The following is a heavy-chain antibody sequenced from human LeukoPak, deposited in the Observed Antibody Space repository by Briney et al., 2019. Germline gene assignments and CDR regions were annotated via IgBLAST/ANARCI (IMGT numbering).Heavy chain of an antibody. CDR2: IDPSGGST. CDR1: GYTFTNYY. V-gene: IGHV1-46*01. CDR3: ARDVPYDSSGYYYYYYYYGMDV. J-gene: IGHJ6*02. D-gene: IGHD3-22*01. Sequence: GASVKVSCKASGYTFTNYYMHWVRQAPGQGLEWMGIIDPSGGSTSYAQKFQGRVTMTRDTSTSTVYMELSSLRSEDTAVYYCARDVPYDSSGYYYYYYYYGMDVWGQGTTVTVSS.